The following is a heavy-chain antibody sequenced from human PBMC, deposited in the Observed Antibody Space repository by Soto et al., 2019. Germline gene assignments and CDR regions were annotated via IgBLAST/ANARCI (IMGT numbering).Heavy chain of an antibody. D-gene: IGHD2-8*02. CDR1: PFTFSDYA. Sequence: QVQLVESGGGVVQPGRSLRLSCAASPFTFSDYAMHWVRPAQDKGLDWVAGISYDGSKMHYADYVKGRFTISRDNSNNTLWLQMNSLRTEDTDIYYCANMAASPTGWGQGNLVTVSS. CDR2: ISYDGSKM. V-gene: IGHV3-30-3*01. CDR3: ANMAASPTG. J-gene: IGHJ4*02.